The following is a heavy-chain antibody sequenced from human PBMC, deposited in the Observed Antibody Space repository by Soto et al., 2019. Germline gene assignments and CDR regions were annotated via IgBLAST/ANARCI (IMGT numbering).Heavy chain of an antibody. CDR2: IYSGGST. V-gene: IGHV3-66*01. CDR1: RFPVSSNY. CDR3: ARGLYSGWHYFDY. J-gene: IGHJ4*02. D-gene: IGHD5-12*01. Sequence: GGSLRLSCAASRFPVSSNYMSWVRQAPGKGLEWVSVIYSGGSTYYADSVKGRFTISRDNSKNTLYLQMNSLRAEDTAVYYCARGLYSGWHYFDYWGQGTLVTVSS.